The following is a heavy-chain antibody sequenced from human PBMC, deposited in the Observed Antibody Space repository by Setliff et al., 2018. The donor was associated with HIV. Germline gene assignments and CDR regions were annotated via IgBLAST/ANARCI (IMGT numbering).Heavy chain of an antibody. Sequence: GGSLRLSCAVSGFTFSSYAMTWVRQAPGKGLECVAVISGSGGDTYYADSVKGRFVISREKSKSTLYLQMNSLRAEDTAVYYCAKKTAAYTSGSWLHYWGQGTQVTVSS. CDR2: ISGSGGDT. J-gene: IGHJ4*02. D-gene: IGHD3-10*01. CDR3: AKKTAAYTSGSWLHY. V-gene: IGHV3-23*01. CDR1: GFTFSSYA.